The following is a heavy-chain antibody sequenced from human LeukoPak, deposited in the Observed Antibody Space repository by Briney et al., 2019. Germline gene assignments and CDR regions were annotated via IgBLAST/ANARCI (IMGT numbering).Heavy chain of an antibody. CDR1: GFTFRSYG. Sequence: GGSLTLSCAASGFTFRSYGTHWVRQAPGKGLEGVAFTRYDGNNKYYADRVKGRFTISRNNSKNTVYLQMNSLRAEDTAVYYCAKDPTHFRVWDDYDNTRLNYWGQGSLVTVSS. D-gene: IGHD3-22*01. J-gene: IGHJ4*02. CDR2: TRYDGNNK. V-gene: IGHV3-30*02. CDR3: AKDPTHFRVWDDYDNTRLNY.